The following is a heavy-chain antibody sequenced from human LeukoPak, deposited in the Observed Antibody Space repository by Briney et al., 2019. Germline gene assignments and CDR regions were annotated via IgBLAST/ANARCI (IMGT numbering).Heavy chain of an antibody. V-gene: IGHV4-59*01. Sequence: ETLSLTCTVSGGSIRSYYWSGIGQPPGKGXEWIGYISHRGSTNYNPSLKSRVTISVDTSKNQFSLKLSSVTAADTAVYYCARMPPVGGSYVYWGQGTLVTVSS. CDR2: ISHRGST. CDR1: GGSIRSYY. J-gene: IGHJ4*02. CDR3: ARMPPVGGSYVY. D-gene: IGHD1-26*01.